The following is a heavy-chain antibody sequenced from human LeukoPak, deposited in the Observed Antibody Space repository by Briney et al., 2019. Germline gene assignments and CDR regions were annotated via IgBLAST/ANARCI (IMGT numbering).Heavy chain of an antibody. V-gene: IGHV4-34*01. D-gene: IGHD3-22*01. CDR3: ARGDVRKYYYDSSGYYKFDY. CDR1: GGSFSGYY. CDR2: VNHSGST. J-gene: IGHJ4*02. Sequence: SETLSLTCAVYGGSFSGYYWSWIRQPPGKGLEWIGEVNHSGSTNYNPSLKSRVTISVDTSKNQFSLKLSSVTAADTAVYYCARGDVRKYYYDSSGYYKFDYWGQGTPVTVSS.